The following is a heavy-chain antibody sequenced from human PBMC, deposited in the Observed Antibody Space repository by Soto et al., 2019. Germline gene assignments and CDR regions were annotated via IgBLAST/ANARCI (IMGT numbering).Heavy chain of an antibody. V-gene: IGHV1-69*13. Sequence: SVKVSCKASGGTFSSYAISWVRQAPGQGLEWMGGIIPIFGTANYAQKFQGRVTITADESTSTAYMELSSLRSEDTAVYYFARFIYRDDAFDIWGQGTMVTVSS. CDR2: IIPIFGTA. D-gene: IGHD3-16*02. CDR1: GGTFSSYA. CDR3: ARFIYRDDAFDI. J-gene: IGHJ3*02.